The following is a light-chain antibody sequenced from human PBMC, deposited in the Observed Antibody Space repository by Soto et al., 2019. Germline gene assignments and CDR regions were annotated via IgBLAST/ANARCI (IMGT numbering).Light chain of an antibody. J-gene: IGLJ1*01. CDR2: GNS. CDR1: SSNIGAGYD. Sequence: QCFLTQPPSVSGSPGQRVTISCTWSSSNIGAGYDVHWYQQLPGTAPKLLIYGNSNRPSGVPDRFSGSKSGNSASLAITGLQAEDEADYYCQSYDSSLSGSEVFGTGTKVTVL. CDR3: QSYDSSLSGSEV. V-gene: IGLV1-40*01.